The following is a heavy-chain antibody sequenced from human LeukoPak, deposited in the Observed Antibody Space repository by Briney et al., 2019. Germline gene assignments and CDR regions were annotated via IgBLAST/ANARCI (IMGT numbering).Heavy chain of an antibody. CDR1: GFTFSSHS. CDR2: ISSSSSYI. D-gene: IGHD3-3*01. J-gene: IGHJ4*02. CDR3: ARDPRLEISGMVIDMLDY. V-gene: IGHV3-21*01. Sequence: PGGSLRLSCAASGFTFSSHSMNWVRQAPGKGVEWVSYISSSSSYIYYADSVKGRFAISRDNAKNSLYLQMNSLRAEDSAIYYCARDPRLEISGMVIDMLDYWGRGTLVTVSS.